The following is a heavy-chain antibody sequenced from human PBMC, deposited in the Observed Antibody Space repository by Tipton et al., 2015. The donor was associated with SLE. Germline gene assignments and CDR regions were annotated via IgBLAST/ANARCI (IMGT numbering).Heavy chain of an antibody. CDR1: GYSISSGYY. CDR2: IYHSGST. V-gene: IGHV4-38-2*01. CDR3: ARQLTSGYYYEFGY. J-gene: IGHJ4*02. D-gene: IGHD3-22*01. Sequence: TLSLTCAVSGYSISSGYYWGWVRQPPGKGLEWIGGIYHSGSTYYNPSLKSRVTISVDTSKNQFSLKLSSVTAADTAVYYCARQLTSGYYYEFGYWGQGMLVTVSS.